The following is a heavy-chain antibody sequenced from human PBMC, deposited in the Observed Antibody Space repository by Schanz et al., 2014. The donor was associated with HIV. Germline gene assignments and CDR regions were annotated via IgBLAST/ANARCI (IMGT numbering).Heavy chain of an antibody. V-gene: IGHV3-53*02. Sequence: EVQLVETGGRLIQPGGSLRLSCAASGFTVSSIYMSWVRQAPGRGLEWVSSIDSDGESKFYTDSVEGRFTVSRDNAKNSLFLQMNSLRVEDTAVYYCSRVGGWGAFDFWGQGTMLTVSS. CDR3: SRVGGWGAFDF. D-gene: IGHD3-10*01. CDR1: GFTVSSIY. J-gene: IGHJ3*01. CDR2: IDSDGESK.